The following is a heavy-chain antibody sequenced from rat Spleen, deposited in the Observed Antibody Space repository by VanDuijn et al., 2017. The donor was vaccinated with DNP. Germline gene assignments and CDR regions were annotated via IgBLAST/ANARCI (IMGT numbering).Heavy chain of an antibody. CDR1: GFTFNNYW. CDR2: ISYEGINT. CDR3: AKGPNYGGWSDYFDY. D-gene: IGHD1-11*01. J-gene: IGHJ2*01. Sequence: EVQLVESGGGLVQPGRSLKLSCVASGFTFNNYWMTWIRQTPKKGLEWVASISYEGINTYYGDSVKGRFTISRDNAKSTLYLQMNSLRSEDTAIYYCAKGPNYGGWSDYFDYWGQGVMVTVSS. V-gene: IGHV5-31*01.